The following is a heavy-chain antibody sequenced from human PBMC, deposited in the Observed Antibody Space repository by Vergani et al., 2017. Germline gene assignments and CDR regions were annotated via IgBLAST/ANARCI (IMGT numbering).Heavy chain of an antibody. D-gene: IGHD3-10*01. CDR1: GGTSSSYA. CDR3: AVSFYGSGSYPIAY. J-gene: IGHJ4*02. Sequence: QVQLVQSGAEVKKPGSSVKVSCKASGGTSSSYAISWVRQAPGQGLEWMGRIILIFGTANYAQKFQGRVTSTADESTSTAYMELSSLRSEDTAVYYWAVSFYGSGSYPIAYWGQGTLVTVSS. V-gene: IGHV1-69*13. CDR2: IILIFGTA.